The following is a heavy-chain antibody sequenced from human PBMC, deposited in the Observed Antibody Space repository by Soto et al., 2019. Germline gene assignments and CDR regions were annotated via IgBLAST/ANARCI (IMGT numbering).Heavy chain of an antibody. Sequence: PSETLSLTCTVSGGSISSYYWSWIRQPPGKGLEWIGYIYYSGSTNYNPSLKSRVTISVDTSKNQFSLKLSSVTAADTAVYYCAMRGVYYYDSSGYYYDAFDIWGQGTMVTVSS. CDR3: AMRGVYYYDSSGYYYDAFDI. D-gene: IGHD3-22*01. J-gene: IGHJ3*02. CDR2: IYYSGST. V-gene: IGHV4-59*08. CDR1: GGSISSYY.